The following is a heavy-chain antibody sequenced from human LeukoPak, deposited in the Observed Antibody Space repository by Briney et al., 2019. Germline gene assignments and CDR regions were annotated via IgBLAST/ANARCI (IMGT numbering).Heavy chain of an antibody. Sequence: ASVKVSCKAAGYTFSIYGVTWERQAPGQGLERVAWISAYNGNTNYAQKFQGRVTMTTDTSTSTAYMELRSLRSDDTAVYYCARGGYSYGYMGYFDYWGQGTLVTVSS. J-gene: IGHJ4*02. CDR1: GYTFSIYG. CDR2: ISAYNGNT. D-gene: IGHD5-18*01. CDR3: ARGGYSYGYMGYFDY. V-gene: IGHV1-18*01.